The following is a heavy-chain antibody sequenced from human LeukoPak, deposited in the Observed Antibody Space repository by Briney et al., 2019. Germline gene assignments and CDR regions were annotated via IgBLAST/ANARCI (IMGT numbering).Heavy chain of an antibody. Sequence: SETLSLTCAVSGGSISSSNWWSWVRQPPGKGLEWIGEIYHSGSTNYNPSLKSRVTISVDKSKNQFSLKLSSVTAADTAVYYCARGGSSSWYFPFDYWGQGTLVTVSS. CDR1: GGSISSSNW. CDR2: IYHSGST. D-gene: IGHD6-13*01. CDR3: ARGGSSSWYFPFDY. V-gene: IGHV4-4*02. J-gene: IGHJ4*02.